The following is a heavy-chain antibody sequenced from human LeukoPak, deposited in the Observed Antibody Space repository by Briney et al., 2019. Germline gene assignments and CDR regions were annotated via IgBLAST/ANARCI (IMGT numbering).Heavy chain of an antibody. Sequence: GGSLRLSCAAAGFTFSSYAMHWVRQAPGKGLEWVAVISYDGSNKYYADSVKGRFTISRDNSKNTLYLQMDSLRAEDTAVYYCARDRGDYFDYWGQGTLVTVSS. CDR1: GFTFSSYA. V-gene: IGHV3-30*01. CDR2: ISYDGSNK. J-gene: IGHJ4*02. CDR3: ARDRGDYFDY. D-gene: IGHD3-16*01.